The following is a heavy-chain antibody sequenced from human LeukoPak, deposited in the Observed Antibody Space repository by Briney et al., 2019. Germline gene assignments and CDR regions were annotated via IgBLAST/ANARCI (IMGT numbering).Heavy chain of an antibody. J-gene: IGHJ5*02. CDR3: ARATDGRCSSTTCYPSYNWIDP. D-gene: IGHD2-2*01. CDR1: GGSISTYY. CDR2: VSYSGST. Sequence: NPSETLSLTCTVSGGSISTYYWSWIRQPPGKGLEWIGYVSYSGSTNYNPSLKSRVNISVDTSKNRFSLKLTSVTAADTAVYYCARATDGRCSSTTCYPSYNWIDPWGQGTLVTVSS. V-gene: IGHV4-59*01.